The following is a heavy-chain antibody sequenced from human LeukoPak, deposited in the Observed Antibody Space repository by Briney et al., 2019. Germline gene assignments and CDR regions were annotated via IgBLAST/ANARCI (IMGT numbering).Heavy chain of an antibody. CDR2: IYYSGST. D-gene: IGHD3-10*01. Sequence: SETLSLTCTVSGGSISSYYWSWIRQPPGKGLEWIGYIYYSGSTNYNPSLKSRVTISVDTSKNQLSLKLSSVTAADTAVYYCARGSLLTMVRGVIIEYYFDYWGQGTLVTVSS. V-gene: IGHV4-59*01. J-gene: IGHJ4*02. CDR1: GGSISSYY. CDR3: ARGSLLTMVRGVIIEYYFDY.